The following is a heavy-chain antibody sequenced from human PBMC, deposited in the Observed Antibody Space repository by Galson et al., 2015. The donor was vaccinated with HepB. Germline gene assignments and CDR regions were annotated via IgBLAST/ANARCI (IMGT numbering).Heavy chain of an antibody. D-gene: IGHD5-24*01. CDR1: GFTFSSYA. CDR2: ISSNGGST. J-gene: IGHJ4*02. Sequence: SLRLSCAASGFTFSSYAMHWVRQAPGKGLEYVSAISSNGGSTYYANSVKGRFTISRDNSKNTLYLQMGSLRAEDMAVYYCARAVGGYNNPYYFDYWGQGTLVTVSS. V-gene: IGHV3-64*01. CDR3: ARAVGGYNNPYYFDY.